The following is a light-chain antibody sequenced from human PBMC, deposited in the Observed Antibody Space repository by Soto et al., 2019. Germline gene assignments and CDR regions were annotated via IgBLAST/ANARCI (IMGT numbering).Light chain of an antibody. J-gene: IGKJ1*01. CDR1: QTISSW. V-gene: IGKV1-5*03. Sequence: DIQMTQSPSTLSGSVGDRVTITCRASQTISSWLAWYQQKPGKAPKLLIYKASTLKSGVPSRFSGSESGTAFTLTISSLQPDDFATYYCQQYKSSSWTFGQGTKVDIK. CDR3: QQYKSSSWT. CDR2: KAS.